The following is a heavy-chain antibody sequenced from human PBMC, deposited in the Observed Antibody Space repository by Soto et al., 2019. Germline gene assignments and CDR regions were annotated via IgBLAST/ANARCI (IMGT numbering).Heavy chain of an antibody. V-gene: IGHV1-2*02. D-gene: IGHD2-15*01. CDR3: ARGGQIEVAVGAPHTLSF. CDR1: AYTFTGYY. CDR2: INPNSGGT. J-gene: IGHJ4*02. Sequence: ASVKVSCKASAYTFTGYYMHWLRQAPGQGLEWMAWINPNSGGTHYAQKFQGRVTLTRDTSITTAYMDLNSLTSGDTAVYFCARGGQIEVAVGAPHTLSFWGQGTQVPFXS.